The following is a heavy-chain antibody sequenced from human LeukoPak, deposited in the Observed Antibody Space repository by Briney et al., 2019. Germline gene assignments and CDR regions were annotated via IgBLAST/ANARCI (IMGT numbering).Heavy chain of an antibody. V-gene: IGHV1-69*04. J-gene: IGHJ4*02. Sequence: GASVKVSCKASGGTFSSYATSWVRQAPGQGLEWMGRIIPILDIANYAQKFQGRVTITADKSTSTAYMELSSLRSEDTAVYYCARDPAATAGVAAAGSYYFDYWGQGTLVTVSS. CDR3: ARDPAATAGVAAAGSYYFDY. CDR2: IIPILDIA. CDR1: GGTFSSYA. D-gene: IGHD6-13*01.